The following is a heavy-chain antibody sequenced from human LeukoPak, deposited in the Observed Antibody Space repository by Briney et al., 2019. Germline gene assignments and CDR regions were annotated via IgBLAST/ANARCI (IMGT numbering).Heavy chain of an antibody. CDR3: TTDILWFGEFANPNWFDP. J-gene: IGHJ5*02. CDR1: GFIFNDHY. V-gene: IGHV3-15*01. CDR2: IKSKTDGGTT. D-gene: IGHD3-10*01. Sequence: GGPLRLSCRISGFIFNDHYLDWVRQAPGKGLEWVGRIKSKTDGGTTDYAAPVKGRFTISRDDSKNTLYLQMNSLKTEDTAVYYCTTDILWFGEFANPNWFDPWGQGTLVTVSS.